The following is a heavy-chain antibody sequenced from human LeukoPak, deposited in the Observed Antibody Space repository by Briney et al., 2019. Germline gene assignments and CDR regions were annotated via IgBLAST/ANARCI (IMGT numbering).Heavy chain of an antibody. J-gene: IGHJ4*02. CDR2: IDPSDSDT. CDR1: GYSFTSYW. V-gene: IGHV5-10-1*01. Sequence: GESLKISCKGSGYSFTSYWISWVRPMPGKGLEWMGRIDPSDSDTIYSPSFQGHVTFSVDKSISTAYLQWSNLRASDTAMYYCARQGGGYNSHAPDYWGQGTLVTVSS. D-gene: IGHD5-12*01. CDR3: ARQGGGYNSHAPDY.